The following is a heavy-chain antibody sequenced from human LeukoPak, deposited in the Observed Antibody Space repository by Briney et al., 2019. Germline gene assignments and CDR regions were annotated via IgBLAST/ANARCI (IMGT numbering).Heavy chain of an antibody. Sequence: GGSLRLSCAASGFTFSTYRMHWVRQAPGNGLVWVSLISSDGITTNYADSVKGRFTISRDNAKNTLYLQMDSLRAEDSAVYYCTRDRNGLGYWGQGTLVTVSS. CDR2: ISSDGITT. V-gene: IGHV3-74*01. CDR3: TRDRNGLGY. J-gene: IGHJ4*02. D-gene: IGHD5-24*01. CDR1: GFTFSTYR.